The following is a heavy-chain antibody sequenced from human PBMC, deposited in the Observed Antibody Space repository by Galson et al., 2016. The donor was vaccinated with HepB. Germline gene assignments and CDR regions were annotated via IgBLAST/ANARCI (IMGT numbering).Heavy chain of an antibody. CDR1: GYSFTSYW. J-gene: IGHJ3*02. V-gene: IGHV5-51*01. Sequence: QSGAEVKKPGESLKISCKGSGYSFTSYWIGWVRQMPGKGLEWMGIISPGDSDTTYSPSFQGLVTISADKSIRNAYLQWRRLRASDTAMYYCAREGSRGGYNADAFDIWGQGTMVTVSS. CDR3: AREGSRGGYNADAFDI. CDR2: ISPGDSDT. D-gene: IGHD5-24*01.